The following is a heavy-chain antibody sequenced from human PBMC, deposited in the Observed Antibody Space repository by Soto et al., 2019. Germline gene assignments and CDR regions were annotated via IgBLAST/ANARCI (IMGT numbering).Heavy chain of an antibody. J-gene: IGHJ4*02. CDR3: APTGIAVGAFDY. CDR2: IYWDDDK. CDR1: GFSLSTSGVG. Sequence: QITLKESGPTLVKPTQTLTLTCTFSGFSLSTSGVGVGWIRQPPGKALEWLALIYWDDDKRYSPSLKSRLTITKDTSKNQVVLTMTTMDPVDTATYYCAPTGIAVGAFDYWGQGTLVTVSS. D-gene: IGHD6-19*01. V-gene: IGHV2-5*02.